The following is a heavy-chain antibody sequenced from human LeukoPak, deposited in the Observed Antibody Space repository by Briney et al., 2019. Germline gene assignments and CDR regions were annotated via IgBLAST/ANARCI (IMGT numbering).Heavy chain of an antibody. V-gene: IGHV3-30-3*01. CDR3: AKAYGGLFDY. CDR1: GFTFSSYA. J-gene: IGHJ4*02. Sequence: GGSLRLSCAASGFTFSSYAMHWVRQAPGKGLEWVAVISYDGSNKYYADSVKGRFTISRGNSKNTLYLQMNSLRAEDTAVYYCAKAYGGLFDYWGQGTLVTVSS. CDR2: ISYDGSNK. D-gene: IGHD4-23*01.